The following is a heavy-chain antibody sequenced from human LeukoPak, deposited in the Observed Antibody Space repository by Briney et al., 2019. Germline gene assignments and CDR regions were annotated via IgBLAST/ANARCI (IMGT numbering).Heavy chain of an antibody. CDR2: ISGRGGST. Sequence: GGSLRLSCAASGFTFSSYAMSWVRQAPGRGLEWVSAISGRGGSTYYADSVKGRFTISRDNSKNTLYLQMNSLRAEDTAVYYCAKPTGVNTVTAPFEYWGQGTLGTVSS. D-gene: IGHD4-17*01. CDR1: GFTFSSYA. CDR3: AKPTGVNTVTAPFEY. J-gene: IGHJ4*02. V-gene: IGHV3-23*01.